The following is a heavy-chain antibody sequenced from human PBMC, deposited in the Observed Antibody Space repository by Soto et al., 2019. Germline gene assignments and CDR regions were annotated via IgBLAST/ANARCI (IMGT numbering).Heavy chain of an antibody. J-gene: IGHJ3*02. CDR3: AHRPNANWGVGHAFDI. D-gene: IGHD7-27*01. V-gene: IGHV2-5*02. CDR1: GFSLSTSGVG. CDR2: IYWDDDK. Sequence: SGPTLVNPTQTLTLTCTFSGFSLSTSGVGVGWIRQPPGKALEWLALIYWDDDKRYSPSLKSRLTITKDTSKNQVVLTMTNMDPVDTATYYCAHRPNANWGVGHAFDIWGQGTMVTVSS.